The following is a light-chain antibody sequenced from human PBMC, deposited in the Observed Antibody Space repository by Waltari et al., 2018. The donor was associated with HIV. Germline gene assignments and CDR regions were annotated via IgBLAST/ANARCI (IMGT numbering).Light chain of an antibody. J-gene: IGKJ1*01. CDR2: DAS. CDR3: QQYYDWPRT. Sequence: EIRMTQSPATLSASPGERATLSCRASQSVKTNLAWYQQKPGHGPRLIIYDASTRATDIPDNFSGSGSGSEFTLTISTLQSEDIAVYYCQQYYDWPRTFGQGTKVEIK. CDR1: QSVKTN. V-gene: IGKV3-15*01.